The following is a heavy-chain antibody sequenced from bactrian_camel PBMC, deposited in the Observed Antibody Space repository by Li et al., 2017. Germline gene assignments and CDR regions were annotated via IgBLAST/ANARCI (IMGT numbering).Heavy chain of an antibody. CDR2: IMKGGTT. CDR3: AAVSDPSGSWFAGHSGPLDAVEYNY. J-gene: IGHJ4*01. CDR1: GLTFDDYI. V-gene: IGHV3-1*01. Sequence: QLVESGGGLVQAGGTLRLSCTVSGLTFDDYIMGWFRQGPGKEREGVALIMKGGTTTYADSVKGRFTISRVNAKKSLYLQMNNLKPEDTAMYYCAAVSDPSGSWFAGHSGPLDAVEYNYWGQGTQVTVS. D-gene: IGHD6*01.